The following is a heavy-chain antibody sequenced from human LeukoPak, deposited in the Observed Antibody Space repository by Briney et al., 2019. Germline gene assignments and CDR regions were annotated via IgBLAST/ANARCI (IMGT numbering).Heavy chain of an antibody. CDR1: GLTVSSSY. V-gene: IGHV3-66*01. CDR3: ARESSWSFDY. D-gene: IGHD6-13*01. J-gene: IGHJ4*02. CDR2: IYSDGGT. Sequence: PGGSLRLSCAASGLTVSSSYMSWVRQAPGKGLEWVSVIYSDGGTYYADSVKDRFTISRDSSKNTLYLQMNSLRAEDTALYYCARESSWSFDYWGQGTLVTVSS.